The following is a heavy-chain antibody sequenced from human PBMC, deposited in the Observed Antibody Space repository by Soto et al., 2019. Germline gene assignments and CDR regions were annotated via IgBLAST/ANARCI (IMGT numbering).Heavy chain of an antibody. CDR2: IYYSGNT. D-gene: IGHD6-19*01. V-gene: IGHV4-31*03. CDR3: ARVGGSGWNFDS. J-gene: IGHJ4*02. Sequence: SETLSLTCTVSGGSISSGGYYWSWIRQHPGKGLEWIGYIYYSGNTYYNPSLKSRVTMSVDTSKNQFSLKLNSMTAADTAVYYCARVGGSGWNFDSWGQGILVTVSS. CDR1: GGSISSGGYY.